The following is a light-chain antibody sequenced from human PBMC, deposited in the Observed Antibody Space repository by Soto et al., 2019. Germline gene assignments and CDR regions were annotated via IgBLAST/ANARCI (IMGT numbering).Light chain of an antibody. J-gene: IGKJ3*01. CDR2: GTS. CDR1: QSVSSK. V-gene: IGKV3-15*01. Sequence: EIVMTPSPATLSVSPGERATLSCRASQSVSSKLAWYQQKPGQAPRLLIYGTSTRATGIPARFSGSGSGTEFTLTISSLQSEDFAVYYWQQYNAWPRFGPGTKVDIK. CDR3: QQYNAWPR.